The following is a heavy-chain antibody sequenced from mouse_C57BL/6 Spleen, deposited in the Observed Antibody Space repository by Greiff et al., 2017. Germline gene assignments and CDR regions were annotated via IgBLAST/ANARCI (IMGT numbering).Heavy chain of an antibody. Sequence: VQLQRSGPELVKPGASVKISCKASGYTFTDYSINWVKQRPGQGLEWIGWIFPGSGSTYYNEKFKGKATLTVDKSSSHAYLLLSSLTSEDSAVYSCARSGLGLGFGDSSGDTYYFDYWGQGTTLTVSS. CDR1: GYTFTDYS. CDR3: ARSGLGLGFGDSSGDTYYFDY. J-gene: IGHJ2*01. V-gene: IGHV1-75*01. CDR2: IFPGSGST. D-gene: IGHD3-2*01.